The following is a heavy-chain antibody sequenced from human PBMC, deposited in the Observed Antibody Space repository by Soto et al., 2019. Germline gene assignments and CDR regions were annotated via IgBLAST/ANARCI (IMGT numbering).Heavy chain of an antibody. V-gene: IGHV4-59*08. D-gene: IGHD6-19*01. J-gene: IGHJ4*02. CDR3: ARLQTSSGWYGYFDY. CDR1: GGSISSYY. Sequence: QVQLQESGPGLVKPSETLSLTCTVSGGSISSYYWSWIRQPPGKGLEWIGYIYYSGSTNYNPSLKGRVTISVDTSKSQFSLKLSSVTAADTAVYYCARLQTSSGWYGYFDYWGQGTLVTVSS. CDR2: IYYSGST.